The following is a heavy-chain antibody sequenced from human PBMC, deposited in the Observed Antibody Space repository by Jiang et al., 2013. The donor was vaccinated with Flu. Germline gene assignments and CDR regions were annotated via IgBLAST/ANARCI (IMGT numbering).Heavy chain of an antibody. D-gene: IGHD6-6*01. V-gene: IGHV1-8*01. J-gene: IGHJ6*02. CDR2: MNPNSGNT. CDR3: ARVRAPHGRVSSSGYYYYGMDV. Sequence: QLVESGAEVKKPGASVKVSCKASGYTFTSYDINWVRQATGQGLEWMGWMNPNSGNTGYAQKFQGRVTMTRNTSISTAYMELSSLRSEDTAVYYCARVRAPHGRVSSSGYYYYGMDVWGQGTTVTVSS. CDR1: GYTFTSYD.